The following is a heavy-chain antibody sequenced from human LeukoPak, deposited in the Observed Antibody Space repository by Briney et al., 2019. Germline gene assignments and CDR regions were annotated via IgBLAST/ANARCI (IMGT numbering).Heavy chain of an antibody. CDR3: ARDSGVRVGDV. V-gene: IGHV4-4*07. D-gene: IGHD2-8*02. CDR2: IYTSGST. J-gene: IGHJ6*04. Sequence: PSETLSLTCTVSGDSISSNYWNWIRQPAGKGLEWIGRIYTSGSTNYNPSLKSRVTMSVDTSKTQFSLNLRSATAADTAVYYCARDSGVRVGDVWGKGTTVTVSS. CDR1: GDSISSNY.